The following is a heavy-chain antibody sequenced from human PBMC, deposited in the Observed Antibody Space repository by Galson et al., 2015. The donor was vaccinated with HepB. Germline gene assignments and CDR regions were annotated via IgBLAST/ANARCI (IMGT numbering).Heavy chain of an antibody. CDR1: GYTFTSYG. CDR3: ARDPPTYYYDSSGYFDY. J-gene: IGHJ4*02. Sequence: SVKVSCKASGYTFTSYGISWVRQAPGQGLEWMGWISAYNGNTYYAQKLQGRVTMTTDTPTSTAYMELRSLRSDDTAVYYCARDPPTYYYDSSGYFDYWGQGTLVTVSS. V-gene: IGHV1-18*01. CDR2: ISAYNGNT. D-gene: IGHD3-22*01.